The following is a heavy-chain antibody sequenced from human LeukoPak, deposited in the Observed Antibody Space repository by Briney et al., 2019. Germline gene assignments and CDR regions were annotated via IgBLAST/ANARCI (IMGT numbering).Heavy chain of an antibody. CDR1: GGSFSGYY. J-gene: IGHJ4*02. D-gene: IGHD3-3*01. CDR2: IYYSGST. CDR3: ARANTIFGVVIRPFDY. V-gene: IGHV4-34*09. Sequence: SETLSLTCAVYGGSFSGYYWSWIRQPPGKGLEWIGYIYYSGSTYYNPSLKSRVTISVDTSKNQFSLKLSSVTAADTAVYYCARANTIFGVVIRPFDYWGQGTLVTVSS.